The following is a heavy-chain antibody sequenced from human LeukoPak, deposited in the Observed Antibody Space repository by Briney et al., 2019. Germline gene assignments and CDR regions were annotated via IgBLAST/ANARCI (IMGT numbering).Heavy chain of an antibody. Sequence: GGSLRLSCAASGFTFSSYAMSWVRQAPGKGLEWVSAISGTRRTTSYADSVKPRFTISRDNSKTTLYLQMNSLTAEDTAVYYCANGRVLRYFDWPLDYWGQGTLVTVSS. CDR2: ISGTRRTT. J-gene: IGHJ4*02. V-gene: IGHV3-23*01. D-gene: IGHD3-9*01. CDR3: ANGRVLRYFDWPLDY. CDR1: GFTFSSYA.